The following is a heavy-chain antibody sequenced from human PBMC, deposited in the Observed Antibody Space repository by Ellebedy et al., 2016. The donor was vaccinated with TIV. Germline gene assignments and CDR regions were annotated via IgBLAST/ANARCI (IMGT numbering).Heavy chain of an antibody. CDR2: INPNSGGT. J-gene: IGHJ6*02. CDR3: AGTTRGDDTALVTRYFHYYGMGV. V-gene: IGHV1-2*02. D-gene: IGHD5-18*01. CDR1: GYTFTDHY. Sequence: AASVKVSCKASGYTFTDHYIHWVRQAPGQGLEWMGWINPNSGGTNYAQNFQGRVTMTRDTSISTAFMELIRLRSDDTAVYFCAGTTRGDDTALVTRYFHYYGMGVWGQGTTVTVSS.